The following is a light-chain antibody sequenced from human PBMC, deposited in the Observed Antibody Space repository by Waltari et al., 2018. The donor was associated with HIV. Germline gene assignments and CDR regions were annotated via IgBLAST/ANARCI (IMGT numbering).Light chain of an antibody. V-gene: IGLV6-57*01. J-gene: IGLJ3*02. CDR2: EDN. CDR1: SGSIASQY. CDR3: QSYDSSNHWV. Sequence: FMLPQPHSVSESPGKTVTISCTRSSGSIASQYVQWDQQRPGSSPTTVIYEDNQRPSGVPDRFSGSIDSSSNSASLTISGLKTEDEADYYCQSYDSSNHWVFGGGTKLTVL.